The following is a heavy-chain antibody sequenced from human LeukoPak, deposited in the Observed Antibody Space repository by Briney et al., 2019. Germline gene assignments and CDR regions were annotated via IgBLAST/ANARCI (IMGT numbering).Heavy chain of an antibody. D-gene: IGHD3-22*01. J-gene: IGHJ4*02. CDR1: GYTFTSNY. Sequence: GASVKVSCKASGYTFTSNYMHWVRQAPGQGLEWMGIINPSGGSTSYAQKFQGRVTMTRDTSTSTVYMELSSLRSEDTAVYYCARDSRQQGDSSGYYWQYFDYWGQGTLVTVSS. V-gene: IGHV1-46*01. CDR3: ARDSRQQGDSSGYYWQYFDY. CDR2: INPSGGST.